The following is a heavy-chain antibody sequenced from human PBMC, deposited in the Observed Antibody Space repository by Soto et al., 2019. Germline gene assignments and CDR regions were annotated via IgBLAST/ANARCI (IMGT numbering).Heavy chain of an antibody. CDR2: IIPIFGTA. D-gene: IGHD3-22*01. J-gene: IGHJ3*02. V-gene: IGHV1-69*06. CDR1: GGTFSSYA. CDR3: ARGGFGLNDSSGYYIPGAFDI. Sequence: SVKVSCKASGGTFSSYAISWVRQAPGQGLEWMGVIIPIFGTANYAQKFQGRVTITADKSTSTAYMELSSLRSEDTAVYYCARGGFGLNDSSGYYIPGAFDIWGQGTMVTVSS.